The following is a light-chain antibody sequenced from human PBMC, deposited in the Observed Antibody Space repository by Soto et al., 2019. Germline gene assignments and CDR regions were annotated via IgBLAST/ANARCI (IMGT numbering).Light chain of an antibody. CDR3: SSYRSSSTLDVV. J-gene: IGLJ2*01. CDR1: SSDVGTYNS. Sequence: QSALTQPRSVSGSPGQSVTISCTGTSSDVGTYNSVSWYQQRPGKAPKLMIYDVNKRPSGVPDRFSGSMSGNTASLTISGLQADDEADYHCSSYRSSSTLDVVFGGGTKVTVL. V-gene: IGLV2-11*01. CDR2: DVN.